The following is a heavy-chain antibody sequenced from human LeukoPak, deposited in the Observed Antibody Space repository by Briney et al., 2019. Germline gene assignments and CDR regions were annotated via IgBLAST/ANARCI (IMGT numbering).Heavy chain of an antibody. CDR1: GGSISSYY. V-gene: IGHV4-59*01. CDR2: IYYSGST. CDR3: ARFYYPAEIDKYYFDY. Sequence: SETLSLTCTVSGGSISSYYRSWIRQPPGKGLEWIGYIYYSGSTNYNPSLKSRVTISVDTSKNQFSLKLSSVTAADTAVYYCARFYYPAEIDKYYFDYWGQGTLVTVSS. J-gene: IGHJ4*02. D-gene: IGHD3-22*01.